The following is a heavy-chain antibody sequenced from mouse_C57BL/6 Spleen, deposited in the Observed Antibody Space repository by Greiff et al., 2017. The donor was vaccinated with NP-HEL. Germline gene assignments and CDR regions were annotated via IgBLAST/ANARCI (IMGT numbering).Heavy chain of an antibody. Sequence: VQLVESGPGLVQPSQSLSITCTVSGFSLTSYGVHWVRQSPGKGLEWLGVIWSGGSTDYNAAFISRLSISKDNSKSQVFFKMNSLQADDTAIYYCARKQGRGYFDVWGTGTTVTVSS. J-gene: IGHJ1*03. D-gene: IGHD3-3*01. CDR2: IWSGGST. CDR3: ARKQGRGYFDV. V-gene: IGHV2-2*01. CDR1: GFSLTSYG.